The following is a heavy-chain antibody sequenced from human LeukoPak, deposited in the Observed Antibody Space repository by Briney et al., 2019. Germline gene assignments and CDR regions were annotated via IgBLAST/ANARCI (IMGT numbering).Heavy chain of an antibody. D-gene: IGHD1-1*01. CDR3: ARLIATQWVFFDY. Sequence: PSETMSLTCSVSGGSMRSYHWSWTRQPPGKGLEWIGYVFYTGSINYNPSLQSRVTISVDTSNNQFSLKLSSVTAADTAVYYCARLIATQWVFFDYWGKGILATVSS. V-gene: IGHV4-59*08. CDR1: GGSMRSYH. J-gene: IGHJ4*01. CDR2: VFYTGSI.